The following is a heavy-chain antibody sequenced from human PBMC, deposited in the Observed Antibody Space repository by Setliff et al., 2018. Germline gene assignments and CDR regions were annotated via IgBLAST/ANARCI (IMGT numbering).Heavy chain of an antibody. CDR2: ISSTSTYI. Sequence: GGSLRLSCAASGFTFSTYIFNWVRQAPGKGLEWVSAISSTSTYIYYADSVKGRFTISRDNAKNSLYLQMNSLRADDTSVYYCARVPRVGELPLDVWGKGTTVTVSS. V-gene: IGHV3-21*01. CDR3: ARVPRVGELPLDV. D-gene: IGHD3-10*01. CDR1: GFTFSTYI. J-gene: IGHJ6*04.